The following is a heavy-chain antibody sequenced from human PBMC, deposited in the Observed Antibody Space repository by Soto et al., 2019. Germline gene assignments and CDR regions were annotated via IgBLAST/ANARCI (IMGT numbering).Heavy chain of an antibody. CDR1: GGSIRSSNW. CDR2: IDHSGST. D-gene: IGHD3-10*01. J-gene: IGHJ5*02. Sequence: PSETLSLTCAVSGGSIRSSNWWSWVRQPPGKGLEWSGEIDHSGSTNYNPSLKSRVTISVDKSKNQFSLKLSSVTAADTAVYYCARAVKGRVGSGSYYEAWFDPWGQGTLVTVAS. V-gene: IGHV4-4*02. CDR3: ARAVKGRVGSGSYYEAWFDP.